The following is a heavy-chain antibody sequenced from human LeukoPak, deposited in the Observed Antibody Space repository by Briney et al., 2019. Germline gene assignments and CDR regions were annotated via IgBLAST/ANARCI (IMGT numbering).Heavy chain of an antibody. CDR1: GFTFSSYA. V-gene: IGHV3-23*01. J-gene: IGHJ4*02. CDR2: ISGSGGST. Sequence: GGSLRLSCTASGFTFSSYAMSWVRQAPGKGLEWVSAISGSGGSTYYADSVKGRFTISRDNAKNSLYLQMNSLRAEDTAVYYCARDAKGYCSSTSCRLYFDYWGQGTLVTVSS. D-gene: IGHD2-2*01. CDR3: ARDAKGYCSSTSCRLYFDY.